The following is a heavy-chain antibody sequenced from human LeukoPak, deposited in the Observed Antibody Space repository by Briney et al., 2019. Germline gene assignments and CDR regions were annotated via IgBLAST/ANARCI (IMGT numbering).Heavy chain of an antibody. CDR3: ARGPDYGDYYYYYGMDV. Sequence: SETLSLTCTVSGGSISSGSYYWSWIRQPAGKGLEWIGRIYTSGSTNYNPSLKSRVTISVDTSKNQFSLKLSSVTAADTAVYYCARGPDYGDYYYYYGMDVWGQGTTVTVSS. V-gene: IGHV4-61*02. CDR1: GGSISSGSYY. D-gene: IGHD4-17*01. J-gene: IGHJ6*02. CDR2: IYTSGST.